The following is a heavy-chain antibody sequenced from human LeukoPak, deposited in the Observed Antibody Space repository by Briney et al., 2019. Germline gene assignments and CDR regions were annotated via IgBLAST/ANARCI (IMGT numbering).Heavy chain of an antibody. J-gene: IGHJ5*02. CDR3: AREIVVVPAAMGFDP. CDR1: GYTFTTYY. D-gene: IGHD2-2*01. Sequence: ASVKVSCKASGYTFTTYYIHWVRQAPGQGLEWMGVINPSGGSTSFAQKFQARLTMTRDTSTSTVYMELSGLRSEDTAVYHCAREIVVVPAAMGFDPWGQGTLVTVSS. CDR2: INPSGGST. V-gene: IGHV1-46*01.